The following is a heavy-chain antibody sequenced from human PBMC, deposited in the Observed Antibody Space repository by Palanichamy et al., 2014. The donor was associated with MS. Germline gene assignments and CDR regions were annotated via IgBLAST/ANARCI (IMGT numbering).Heavy chain of an antibody. CDR2: ST. Sequence: STNYNPSLKSRVTISVDTSKNQFSLKLNSVTAADTAVYYCARTYESRHFFDSVGQGTLVTVSS. CDR3: ARTYESRHFFDS. J-gene: IGHJ4*02. D-gene: IGHD5-12*01. V-gene: IGHV4-4*09.